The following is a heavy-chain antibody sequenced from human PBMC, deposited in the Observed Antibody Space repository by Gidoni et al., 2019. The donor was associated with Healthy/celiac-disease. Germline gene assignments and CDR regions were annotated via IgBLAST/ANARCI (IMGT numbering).Heavy chain of an antibody. V-gene: IGHV3-7*01. CDR3: ARDLEEYYYDSSGYTGSFDY. J-gene: IGHJ4*02. Sequence: EVQLVESGGGLVQPGGSLRLSCEASGFPFSSYWMSWVRQAPGKGLGWVANIKQDGIEKYYVDSVKVRFTISRDNAKNSLYLQMNSLRAEDTAVYYCARDLEEYYYDSSGYTGSFDYWGQGTLVTVSS. D-gene: IGHD3-22*01. CDR2: IKQDGIEK. CDR1: GFPFSSYW.